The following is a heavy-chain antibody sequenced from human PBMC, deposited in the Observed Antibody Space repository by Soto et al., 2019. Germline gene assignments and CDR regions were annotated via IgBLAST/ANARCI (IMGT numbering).Heavy chain of an antibody. Sequence: EVQLVESGGGLVQPGGSLRLSCAASGFTFSSYSMNWVRQAPGKGLEWVSSISSSSSYIYYADSVKGRFTISRDNAKNSLYLQMNSLRAEDTAVYYCARSAPDCSSTSCYVGFYYYYYMDVWGKGTTVTVSS. V-gene: IGHV3-21*01. CDR3: ARSAPDCSSTSCYVGFYYYYYMDV. D-gene: IGHD2-2*01. J-gene: IGHJ6*03. CDR1: GFTFSSYS. CDR2: ISSSSSYI.